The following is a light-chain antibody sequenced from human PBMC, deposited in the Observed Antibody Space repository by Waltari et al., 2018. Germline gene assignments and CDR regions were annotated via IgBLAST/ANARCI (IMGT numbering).Light chain of an antibody. CDR1: QSISNF. CDR2: AAS. CDR3: LQSHSPPYT. V-gene: IGKV1-39*01. J-gene: IGKJ2*01. Sequence: DIQMTQSPSSLSASVGDRVTVTCRASQSISNFLNWYQNNTGKAPKLLIYAASTLQSGVPSMFSGSGSGTDFTLTISSLQPADFATYYCLQSHSPPYTFGQGTNLEIK.